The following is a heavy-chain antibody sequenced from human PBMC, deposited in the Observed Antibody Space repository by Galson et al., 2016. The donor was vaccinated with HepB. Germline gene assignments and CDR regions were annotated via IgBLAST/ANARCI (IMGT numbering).Heavy chain of an antibody. CDR2: ISYDGNNK. CDR3: ATISIRPEDGDY. D-gene: IGHD3-3*02. CDR1: GFTFSHYA. V-gene: IGHV3-30*03. Sequence: SLRLSCAASGFTFSHYAIHWVRQAPGKGLEWVIFISYDGNNKDYADSVKGRFTISRDNSKNTVSLQMNGLRTEDTAIYYCATISIRPEDGDYWGQGTLVTVSS. J-gene: IGHJ4*02.